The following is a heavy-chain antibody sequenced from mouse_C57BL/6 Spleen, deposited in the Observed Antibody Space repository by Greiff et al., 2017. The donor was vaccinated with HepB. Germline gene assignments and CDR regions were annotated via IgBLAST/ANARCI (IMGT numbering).Heavy chain of an antibody. CDR3: ARVFTQLGRGYYFDY. CDR2: ISDGGSYT. CDR1: GFTFSSYA. J-gene: IGHJ2*01. Sequence: DVHLVESGGGLVKPGGSLKLSCAASGFTFSSYAMSWVRQTPEKRLEWVATISDGGSYTYYPDNVKGRFTISRDNAKNNLYLQMSHLKSEDTAMYYCARVFTQLGRGYYFDYWGQGTTLTVSS. V-gene: IGHV5-4*01. D-gene: IGHD4-1*02.